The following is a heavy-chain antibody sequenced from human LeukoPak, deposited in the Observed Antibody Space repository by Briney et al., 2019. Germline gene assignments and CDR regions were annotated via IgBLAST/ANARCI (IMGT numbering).Heavy chain of an antibody. CDR2: IVVGSGNT. CDR1: GFTFTSSA. V-gene: IGHV1-58*01. D-gene: IGHD6-13*01. J-gene: IGHJ4*02. Sequence: GTSVKVSCKASGFTFTSSAVQWVRQARGQRLEWIGWIVVGSGNTNYAQKFQERVTITRDMSTSTAYMELRSLRSDDTAVYYCARDGPRSSSSWYGFDYWGQGTLVTVSS. CDR3: ARDGPRSSSSWYGFDY.